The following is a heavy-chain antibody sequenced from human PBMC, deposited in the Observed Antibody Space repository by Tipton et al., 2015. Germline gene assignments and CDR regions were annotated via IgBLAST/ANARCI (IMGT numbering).Heavy chain of an antibody. D-gene: IGHD6-19*01. Sequence: TLSLTCTISGDSISSDYWWSWVRQPPGKGLEWIGEIFHTGNTNYNPSLKSRVTISVDTSKNQFSLNLTSVTAADTAVYYCAGQQWLVSYYFDFWGQGTLVTVSS. CDR1: GDSISSDYW. CDR2: IFHTGNT. J-gene: IGHJ4*02. CDR3: AGQQWLVSYYFDF. V-gene: IGHV4-4*02.